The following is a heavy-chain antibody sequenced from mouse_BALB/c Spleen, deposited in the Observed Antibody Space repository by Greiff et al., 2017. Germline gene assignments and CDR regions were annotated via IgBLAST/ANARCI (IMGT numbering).Heavy chain of an antibody. D-gene: IGHD1-2*01. CDR1: GFAFSSYD. J-gene: IGHJ3*01. V-gene: IGHV5-12-1*01. CDR3: ARHITTEFAY. CDR2: ISSGGGST. Sequence: DVKLVESGGGLVKPGGSLKLSCAASGFAFSSYDMSWVRQTPEKRLEWVAYISSGGGSTYYPDTVKGRFTISRDNAKNTLYLQMSSLKSEDTAMYYCARHITTEFAYWGQGTLVTVSA.